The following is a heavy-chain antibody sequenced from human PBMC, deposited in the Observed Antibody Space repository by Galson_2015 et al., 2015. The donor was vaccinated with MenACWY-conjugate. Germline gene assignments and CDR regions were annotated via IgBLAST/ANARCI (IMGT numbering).Heavy chain of an antibody. CDR3: ARVKDYNIWYFEL. J-gene: IGHJ2*01. CDR1: GDSVSSNSAA. CDR2: TYYSSKWYF. V-gene: IGHV6-1*01. Sequence: CAISGDSVSSNSAAWNWIRLSPSRGLEWLGRTYYSSKWYFDYAVSMKSRMTINPDTSKNQFSLQLNSVTPEDTAIYYCARVKDYNIWYFELWGRGTLVTVAS. D-gene: IGHD1-1*01.